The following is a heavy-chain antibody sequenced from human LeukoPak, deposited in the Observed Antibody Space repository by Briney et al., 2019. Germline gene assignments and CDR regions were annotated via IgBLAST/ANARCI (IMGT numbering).Heavy chain of an antibody. V-gene: IGHV4-4*02. D-gene: IGHD3-10*01. J-gene: IGHJ4*02. CDR1: GGSISSSNW. Sequence: PSETLSLTCAVSGGSISSSNWWSWVRQPPGKGLEWIGEIYHSGTTNYNPSLKSRVTISVDKSKNQFSLKLSSVTAADTAAYYCARDLDGSGTSSFWGQGTLVTVSS. CDR3: ARDLDGSGTSSF. CDR2: IYHSGTT.